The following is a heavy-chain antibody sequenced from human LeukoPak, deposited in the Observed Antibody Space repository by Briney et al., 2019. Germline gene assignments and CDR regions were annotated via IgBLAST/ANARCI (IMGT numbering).Heavy chain of an antibody. Sequence: GGSLRLSCAASGFTFSSHAMSWVRQAPGKGLEWVSAISGSGGSTYYADSVKGRFTVSRDKSKNTLYLQMNSLRAEDTAVYYCAKGLAVAGHFDYWGQGTLVTVSS. V-gene: IGHV3-23*01. CDR2: ISGSGGST. J-gene: IGHJ4*02. CDR3: AKGLAVAGHFDY. CDR1: GFTFSSHA. D-gene: IGHD6-19*01.